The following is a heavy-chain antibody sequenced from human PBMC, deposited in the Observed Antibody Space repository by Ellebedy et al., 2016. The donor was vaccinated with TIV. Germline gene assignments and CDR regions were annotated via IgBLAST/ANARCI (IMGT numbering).Heavy chain of an antibody. V-gene: IGHV3-74*01. D-gene: IGHD2-15*01. CDR1: GFTFSSYW. CDR2: ISSDGSST. CDR3: ASLLTSGFGSQY. Sequence: GGSLRLXCAASGFTFSSYWMHWVRQAPGKGLVWVSRISSDGSSTTYADSVKGRFTISRDNAKNTLYLQMNSLRAEDTAEYYCASLLTSGFGSQYWGQGTLVTVSS. J-gene: IGHJ4*02.